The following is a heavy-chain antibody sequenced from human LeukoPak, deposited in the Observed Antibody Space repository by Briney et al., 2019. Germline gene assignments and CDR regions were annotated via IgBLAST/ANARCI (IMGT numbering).Heavy chain of an antibody. D-gene: IGHD3-3*01. CDR3: ARSRAFFGVVIPFDY. V-gene: IGHV3-7*01. J-gene: IGHJ4*02. CDR2: IKPDGSEK. CDR1: GFTFSNYW. Sequence: SGGSLRLSCAVSGFTFSNYWMSWVRQAPGKGLEWVANIKPDGSEKYYVDSVKGRFTFSRDNAKNSLYLQMDSLRAEDTAVYYCARSRAFFGVVIPFDYWGQGTLVTVSS.